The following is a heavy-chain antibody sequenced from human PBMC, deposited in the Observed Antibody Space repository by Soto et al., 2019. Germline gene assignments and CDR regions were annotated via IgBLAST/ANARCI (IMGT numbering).Heavy chain of an antibody. J-gene: IGHJ6*02. CDR1: SF. Sequence: SFMAWALQKTEQGLEWMGWINPNSGGTNDAQKFQGRVTMTRDTSISTAYMELSRLRSDDTAVYSCARGLIAARPLMGGCGMDVWCQRNTASVSS. CDR2: INPNSGGT. CDR3: ARGLIAARPLMGGCGMDV. V-gene: IGHV1-2*02. D-gene: IGHD6-13*01.